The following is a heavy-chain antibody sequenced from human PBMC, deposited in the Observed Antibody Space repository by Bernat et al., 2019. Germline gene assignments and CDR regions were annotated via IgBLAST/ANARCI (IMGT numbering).Heavy chain of an antibody. J-gene: IGHJ4*02. Sequence: QLQLQESGPGLVKPSETLSLTCTVSGGSISSSSYYWGLIRQPPGKGLEWIGSIYYSGSTYYNPSLKSRVTISVDTSKNQFSLKLSSVTAADTAVYCCARHRSSGFDYWGQGTLVTVSS. D-gene: IGHD6-25*01. CDR3: ARHRSSGFDY. V-gene: IGHV4-39*01. CDR2: IYYSGST. CDR1: GGSISSSSYY.